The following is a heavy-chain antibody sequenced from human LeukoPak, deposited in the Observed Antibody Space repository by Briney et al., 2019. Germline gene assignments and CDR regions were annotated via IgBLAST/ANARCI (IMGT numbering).Heavy chain of an antibody. CDR3: ARDGGDSPH. V-gene: IGHV4-59*12. CDR1: GASISSYY. D-gene: IGHD2-21*01. Sequence: SETLSLTCTVSGASISSYYWSWIRQPPGKGLEWIGYIYHSGSTYYNPSLKSRVTISVDRSKNQFSLKLSSVTAADTAVYYCARDGGDSPHWGQGTLVTVSS. CDR2: IYHSGST. J-gene: IGHJ4*02.